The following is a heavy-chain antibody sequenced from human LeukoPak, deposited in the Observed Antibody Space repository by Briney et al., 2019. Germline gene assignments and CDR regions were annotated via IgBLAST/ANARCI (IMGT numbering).Heavy chain of an antibody. D-gene: IGHD2-8*01. V-gene: IGHV4-59*11. CDR3: ARELYHFDR. Sequence: SQTLSLTCSVSGGSIRNHHWTWIRQSPGKGLEWIGHVFFTEGTNYSPSLRGRITISADRSKNQIYLKLGSVTAADTAVYYCARELYHFDRWGQGALVTVSS. CDR1: GGSIRNHH. CDR2: VFFTEGT. J-gene: IGHJ4*02.